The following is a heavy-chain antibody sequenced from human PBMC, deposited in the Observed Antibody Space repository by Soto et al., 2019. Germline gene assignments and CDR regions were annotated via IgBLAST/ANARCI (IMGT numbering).Heavy chain of an antibody. J-gene: IGHJ4*02. V-gene: IGHV3-23*01. CDR1: GFTFSSYA. CDR3: AKDRGTYYYDSSGYLDY. D-gene: IGHD3-22*01. CDR2: ISGSGGST. Sequence: GGAPRLSPSAPGFTFSSYALSRGPPAPGEGLEWVSAISGSGGSTYYADSVKGRFTISRDNSKNTLYLQMNSLRAEDTAVYYCAKDRGTYYYDSSGYLDYWGQGTLVTVSS.